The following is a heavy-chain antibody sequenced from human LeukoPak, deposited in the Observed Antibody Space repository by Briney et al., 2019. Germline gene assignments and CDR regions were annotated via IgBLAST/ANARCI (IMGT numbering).Heavy chain of an antibody. J-gene: IGHJ6*02. Sequence: GGSLRLSCAVSGFTFSSYWMSWVRQAPGKGLEWLANIKQDGSEKYYVDSVKGRFTISRDNAKNSLYLQMNSLRAEDTAVYYCARCLGRYSYGHYYYYYGMDVWGQGTTVTVSS. CDR2: IKQDGSEK. CDR1: GFTFSSYW. CDR3: ARCLGRYSYGHYYYYYGMDV. D-gene: IGHD5-18*01. V-gene: IGHV3-7*01.